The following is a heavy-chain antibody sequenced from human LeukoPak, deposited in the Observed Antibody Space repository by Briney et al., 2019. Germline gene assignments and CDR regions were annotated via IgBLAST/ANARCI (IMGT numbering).Heavy chain of an antibody. V-gene: IGHV3-74*01. CDR1: GFTFSSYW. CDR3: ARDRDGYAEATGY. Sequence: GGSLRLSCAASGFTFSSYWMNWVRQAPGKGLVWVSRIASDGSSTTYADSVKGRFTISRDNSKNTLYLQMNSLRAEDTAVYYCARDRDGYAEATGYWGQGTLVTVSS. D-gene: IGHD5-24*01. CDR2: IASDGSST. J-gene: IGHJ4*02.